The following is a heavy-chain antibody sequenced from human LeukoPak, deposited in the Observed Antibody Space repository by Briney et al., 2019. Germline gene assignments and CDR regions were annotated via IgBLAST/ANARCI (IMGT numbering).Heavy chain of an antibody. V-gene: IGHV7-4-1*02. D-gene: IGHD3-3*01. Sequence: GASVKVSCKASGYTFTSYAMNWMRQAPGQGLEWMGWINTSTGNPTYAQGFTGRFVFSLDTSVSTAYLQISSLKAEDTAVYYCARGKGNGFGAADYWGQGTLVTVSS. J-gene: IGHJ4*02. CDR3: ARGKGNGFGAADY. CDR2: INTSTGNP. CDR1: GYTFTSYA.